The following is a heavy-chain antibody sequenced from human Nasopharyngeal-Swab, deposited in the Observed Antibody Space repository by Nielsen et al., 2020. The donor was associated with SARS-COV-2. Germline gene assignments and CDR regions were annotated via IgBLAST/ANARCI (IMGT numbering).Heavy chain of an antibody. CDR1: GFTFSSYS. D-gene: IGHD6-19*01. CDR2: ISSSGTSI. Sequence: GESLKISCAASGFTFSSYSMNWVRQAPGKGLEWVSYISSSGTSIDYADSVKGRFTISRDNAKNSLYLQMNSLGAEDTAVYYCAREGMIAVAGPTDYWGLGTLVTVSS. CDR3: AREGMIAVAGPTDY. V-gene: IGHV3-48*04. J-gene: IGHJ4*02.